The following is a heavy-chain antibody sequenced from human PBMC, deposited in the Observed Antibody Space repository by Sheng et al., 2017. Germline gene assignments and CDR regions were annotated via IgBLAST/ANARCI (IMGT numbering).Heavy chain of an antibody. CDR2: ISSSGGST. J-gene: IGHJ4*02. V-gene: IGHV3-23*04. CDR3: ASTHGYTYGYQLDS. Sequence: EVQLVESGGGLVQPGGSLRLSCAASGFTFSSYAMSWVRQAPGKGLEWVSGISSSGGSTNYADSVKGRFTMSRDNSKNTLDLQMNSLRAEATAVYYCASTHGYTYGYQLDSWGQGTLVTVSS. D-gene: IGHD5-18*01. CDR1: GFTFSSYA.